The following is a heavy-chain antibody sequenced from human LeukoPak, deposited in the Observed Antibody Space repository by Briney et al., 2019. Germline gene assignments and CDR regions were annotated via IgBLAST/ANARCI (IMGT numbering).Heavy chain of an antibody. CDR1: GYTFTGYY. CDR3: ARGAYYYDSSGYYSGFDY. V-gene: IGHV1-2*02. Sequence: ASVKVSCKASGYTFTGYYMHWVRQAPGQELEWMGWINPNSGGTNYAQKFQGRVTMTRDTSISTAYMELSRLRSDDTAVYYCARGAYYYDSSGYYSGFDYWGQGTLVTVSS. J-gene: IGHJ4*02. D-gene: IGHD3-22*01. CDR2: INPNSGGT.